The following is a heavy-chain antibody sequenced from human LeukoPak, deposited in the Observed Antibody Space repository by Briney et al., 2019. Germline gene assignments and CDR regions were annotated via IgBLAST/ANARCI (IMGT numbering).Heavy chain of an antibody. CDR2: INTNTGNP. CDR3: ARDKVQSSSFYGMDV. CDR1: GYTFTSYA. J-gene: IGHJ6*02. V-gene: IGHV7-4-1*02. D-gene: IGHD6-13*01. Sequence: ASVKVSCKASGYTFTSYAMNWVRQAPGQGLEWMGWINTNTGNPTYAQGFTGRFIFSLDTSVSTAYLQISSLKAEDTAVYYCARDKVQSSSFYGMDVWGQGTTVTVSS.